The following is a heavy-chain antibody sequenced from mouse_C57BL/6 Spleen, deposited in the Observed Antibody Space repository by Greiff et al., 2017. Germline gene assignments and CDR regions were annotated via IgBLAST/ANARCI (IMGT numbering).Heavy chain of an antibody. CDR3: ARFNYYGSSWNWYFDV. Sequence: QVQLQQPGAELVMPGASVKLSCKASGYTFTSYWMHWVKQRPGQSLEWIGEIDPSDSYTNYNQKFKGKSTLTVDKYSSTAYMQLSSLTSEDSAVYYCARFNYYGSSWNWYFDVWGTGTTVTVSS. V-gene: IGHV1-69*01. CDR1: GYTFTSYW. D-gene: IGHD1-1*01. CDR2: IDPSDSYT. J-gene: IGHJ1*03.